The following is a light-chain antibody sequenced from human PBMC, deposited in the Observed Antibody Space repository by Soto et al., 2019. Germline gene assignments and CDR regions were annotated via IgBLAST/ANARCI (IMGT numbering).Light chain of an antibody. CDR2: GAS. J-gene: IGKJ4*01. CDR1: QSLSSSY. Sequence: EVVLTQSPGTLSLSPGERATLSCSASQSLSSSYLAWYQQKPGQAPRLLIYGASSRATGIPDRFSGSGSGTDFNLTISRLEPEDFAVYYCQQYGSSSTTFGGGTKVEIK. V-gene: IGKV3-20*01. CDR3: QQYGSSSTT.